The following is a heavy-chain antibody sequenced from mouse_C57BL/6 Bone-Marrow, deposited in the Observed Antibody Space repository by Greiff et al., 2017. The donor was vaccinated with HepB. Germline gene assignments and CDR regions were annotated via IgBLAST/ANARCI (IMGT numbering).Heavy chain of an antibody. CDR1: GYAFTNYL. V-gene: IGHV1-54*01. CDR3: ARGSITTVVATNWYFDV. J-gene: IGHJ1*03. CDR2: INPGSGGT. D-gene: IGHD1-1*01. Sequence: VQLQQSGAELVRPGTSVKVSCKASGYAFTNYLIEWVKQRPGQGLEWIGVINPGSGGTNYNEKFKGKATLTADKSSSTAYMQLSSLTSEDSAVYFCARGSITTVVATNWYFDVWGKGTTVTVSS.